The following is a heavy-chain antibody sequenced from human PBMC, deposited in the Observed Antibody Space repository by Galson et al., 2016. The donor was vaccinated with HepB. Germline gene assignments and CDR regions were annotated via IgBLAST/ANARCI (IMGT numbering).Heavy chain of an antibody. CDR3: ARGGSGYWEPYYYYMDV. Sequence: LSLTCTVSGGSISSGGYYWSWIRQRPGKGLEWIGYIYYSGSSYYNPSLKSRLTISVDTSKNQFSLKLSSVTAADTAVYYCARGGSGYWEPYYYYMDVWGKGTTVTVSS. CDR2: IYYSGSS. V-gene: IGHV4-31*03. CDR1: GGSISSGGYY. D-gene: IGHD3-22*01. J-gene: IGHJ6*03.